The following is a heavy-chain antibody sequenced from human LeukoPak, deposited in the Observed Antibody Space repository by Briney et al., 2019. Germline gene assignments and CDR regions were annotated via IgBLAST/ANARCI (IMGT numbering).Heavy chain of an antibody. Sequence: GGSLRLSCAASGFTFSSYWMSWVRQAPGKGLEWVANIKQDGSEKYYVDSVKGRFTISRDNAKNSLYLQMNSLRAEDTAVYYCARAHVVLRFLDWFHDAFDIWGQGTMVTVSS. CDR3: ARAHVVLRFLDWFHDAFDI. CDR2: IKQDGSEK. J-gene: IGHJ3*02. D-gene: IGHD3-3*01. CDR1: GFTFSSYW. V-gene: IGHV3-7*01.